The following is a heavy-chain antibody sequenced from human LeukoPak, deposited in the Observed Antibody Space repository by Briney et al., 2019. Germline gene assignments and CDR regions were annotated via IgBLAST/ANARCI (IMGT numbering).Heavy chain of an antibody. CDR1: GFTVSSNY. J-gene: IGHJ5*01. CDR2: ISSTSAYI. V-gene: IGHV3-21*01. Sequence: GGSLRLSCAASGFTVSSNYMSWVRQAPGKGLEWVSSISSTSAYIYYAESVKGRFSISRDNVDNVVHLQMSSLTNEDTAVNYCARVAVAGPTGWFDSWGQGTLVTVSS. D-gene: IGHD6-19*01. CDR3: ARVAVAGPTGWFDS.